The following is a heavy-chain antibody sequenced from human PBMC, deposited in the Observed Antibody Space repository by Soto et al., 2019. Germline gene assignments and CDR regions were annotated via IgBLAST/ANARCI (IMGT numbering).Heavy chain of an antibody. CDR1: GFSFSNYP. Sequence: EVQVLESGGGLVQPGGSLRLSCATSGFSFSNYPMTWVRQAPGKGLEWVSTISARGDKTYYAGSVKGRFTVSRDNSKNSLYLQMNTLGAEDTAIYYCTNYAFNGTHKPGAFEHWGQGTPVTVSS. CDR3: TNYAFNGTHKPGAFEH. D-gene: IGHD3-3*01. CDR2: ISARGDKT. J-gene: IGHJ4*02. V-gene: IGHV3-23*01.